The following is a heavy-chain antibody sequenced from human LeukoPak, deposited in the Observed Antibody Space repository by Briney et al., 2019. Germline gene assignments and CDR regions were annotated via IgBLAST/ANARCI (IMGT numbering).Heavy chain of an antibody. D-gene: IGHD3-22*01. CDR1: GFTFSSYS. CDR2: ISSSSSYI. CDR3: ARDQAYYYDSSGYDNFDY. V-gene: IGHV3-21*01. Sequence: PGGSLRLSCAASGFTFSSYSMNWVRQAPGKGLEWVSSISSSSSYIYYADSVKGRFTISRDNAKNSLYLQMNSLRAEDTAVYYCARDQAYYYDSSGYDNFDYWGQGTLVPVSS. J-gene: IGHJ4*02.